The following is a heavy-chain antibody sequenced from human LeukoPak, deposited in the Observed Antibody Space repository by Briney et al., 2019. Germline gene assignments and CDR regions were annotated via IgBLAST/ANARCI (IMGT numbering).Heavy chain of an antibody. J-gene: IGHJ6*02. CDR1: GYIFTGYY. CDR3: ARDPREVYYGMDV. CDR2: INPNSGGT. Sequence: ASVKVSCKASGYIFTGYYMHWVRQAPGQGLEWMGWINPNSGGTNYAQKFQGRVTMTRDTSISTAYMELSRLRSDDTAVYYCARDPREVYYGMDVWGQGTTVTVSS. V-gene: IGHV1-2*02.